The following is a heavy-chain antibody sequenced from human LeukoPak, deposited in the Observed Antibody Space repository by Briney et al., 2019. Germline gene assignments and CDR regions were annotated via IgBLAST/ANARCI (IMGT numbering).Heavy chain of an antibody. CDR1: GFTVSSNY. CDR3: ARGNYSNYLYDY. J-gene: IGHJ4*02. CDR2: IYSGGST. D-gene: IGHD4-11*01. Sequence: GGSLRLSCAASGFTVSSNYMSWVRQAPGKGLEWVSVIYSGGSTYYADSVKGRFTISRDNSKNTLYLQMNSLRAEDTAVYYCARGNYSNYLYDYWGQGTPVTVSS. V-gene: IGHV3-53*01.